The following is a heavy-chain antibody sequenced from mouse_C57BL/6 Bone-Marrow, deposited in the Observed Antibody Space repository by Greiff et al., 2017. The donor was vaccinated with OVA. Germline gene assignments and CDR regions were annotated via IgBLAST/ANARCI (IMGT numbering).Heavy chain of an antibody. J-gene: IGHJ3*01. Sequence: QVQLQQSGAELVRPGASVKMSCKASGYTFTSYNMHWVKQTPRQGLEWIGAIYPGNGATSYNQTFKGQATLTVDKSSSTADMERSSLTSEDSAVYVCARFGTPYYYGSSFAWFAYWGQGTLVTVSA. CDR1: GYTFTSYN. V-gene: IGHV1-12*01. CDR2: IYPGNGAT. D-gene: IGHD1-1*01. CDR3: ARFGTPYYYGSSFAWFAY.